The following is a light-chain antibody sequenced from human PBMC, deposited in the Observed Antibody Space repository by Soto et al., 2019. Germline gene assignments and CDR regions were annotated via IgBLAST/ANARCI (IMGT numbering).Light chain of an antibody. Sequence: EIVLTQSPATLSLSPGERATLSCRASQSVSGCLAWYQQKPGQAPRLLIYDASNRATGIPARFSGRGFGTDFTLTISRLEPEDFAVYYCQHSGDFRWTFGQGTKVDIK. J-gene: IGKJ1*01. CDR1: QSVSGC. V-gene: IGKV3-11*01. CDR3: QHSGDFRWT. CDR2: DAS.